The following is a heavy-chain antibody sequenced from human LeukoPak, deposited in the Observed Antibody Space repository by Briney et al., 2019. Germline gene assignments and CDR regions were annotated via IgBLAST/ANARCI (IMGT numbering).Heavy chain of an antibody. CDR3: ARGPRYSSSWYRSYYFDY. Sequence: PGRSLRLSCAASGFTFSSYGMHWVRQAPGKGLEWVAVISYDGSNKYYADSVKGRFTISRDNSKNTLYLQMNSLRAEDTAVYYCARGPRYSSSWYRSYYFDYWGQGTLVTVSS. J-gene: IGHJ4*02. D-gene: IGHD6-13*01. V-gene: IGHV3-30*03. CDR2: ISYDGSNK. CDR1: GFTFSSYG.